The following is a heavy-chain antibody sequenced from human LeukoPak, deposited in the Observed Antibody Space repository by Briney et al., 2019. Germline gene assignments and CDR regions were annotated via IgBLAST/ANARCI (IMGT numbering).Heavy chain of an antibody. V-gene: IGHV4-39*07. D-gene: IGHD3-10*01. CDR2: IYYSGST. CDR1: GGSISSSSYY. Sequence: SETLSLTCTVSGGSISSSSYYWGWIRQPPGKGLEWIGSIYYSGSTYYNPSLKSRVTISVDTSKNQFSLKLSSVTAADTAVYYCARGSDLLWFGEIFPWGQGTLVTVSS. J-gene: IGHJ5*02. CDR3: ARGSDLLWFGEIFP.